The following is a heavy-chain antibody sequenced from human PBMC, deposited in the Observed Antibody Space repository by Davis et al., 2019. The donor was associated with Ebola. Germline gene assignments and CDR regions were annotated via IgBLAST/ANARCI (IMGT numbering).Heavy chain of an antibody. CDR2: IDPSDSYT. Sequence: GESLKISCKGSGYSFTSYWIGWVRQMPGKGLEWMGRIDPSDSYTNYSPSFQGHVTISADKSISTAYLQWSSLKASDTAMYYCARGGGEYKDYWGQGTLVTVSS. D-gene: IGHD3-16*01. J-gene: IGHJ4*02. CDR1: GYSFTSYW. CDR3: ARGGGEYKDY. V-gene: IGHV5-10-1*01.